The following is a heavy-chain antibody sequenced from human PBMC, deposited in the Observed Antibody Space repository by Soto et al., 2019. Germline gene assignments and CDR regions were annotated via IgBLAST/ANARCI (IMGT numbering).Heavy chain of an antibody. D-gene: IGHD1-20*01. J-gene: IGHJ6*02. CDR1: GFTVSSNY. V-gene: IGHV3-53*01. CDR2: IYSGGST. CDR3: ARDIDNRDYYYGLDV. Sequence: SGGSLRLSCAASGFTVSSNYMSWVRQAPGKGLEWVSVIYSGGSTYYADSVKGRFTISRDNAKNSLFLQMNSLRADDTAVYYCARDIDNRDYYYGLDVWGQGTTVTVSS.